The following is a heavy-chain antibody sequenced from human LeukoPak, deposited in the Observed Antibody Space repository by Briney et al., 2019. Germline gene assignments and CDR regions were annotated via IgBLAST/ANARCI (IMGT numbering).Heavy chain of an antibody. D-gene: IGHD6-6*01. V-gene: IGHV4-61*02. CDR2: IYTSGST. Sequence: PSETLSLTCTVSGGSISSGSYYWSWIRQPAGKGLEWIGRIYTSGSTNYNPSLKSRVTISVDTSKNQFSLKLSSVTAADTAVYYCARASYSSSYYFDYWGQGTLVTVSS. CDR1: GGSISSGSYY. CDR3: ARASYSSSYYFDY. J-gene: IGHJ4*02.